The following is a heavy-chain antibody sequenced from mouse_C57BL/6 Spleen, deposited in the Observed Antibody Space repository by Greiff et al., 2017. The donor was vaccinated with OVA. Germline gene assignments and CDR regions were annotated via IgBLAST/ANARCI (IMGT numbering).Heavy chain of an antibody. V-gene: IGHV1-64*01. J-gene: IGHJ2*01. CDR3: ARKVYDYVDY. Sequence: QVQLKQPGAELVKPGASVKLSCKASGYTFTSYWMHWVKQRPGQGLEWIGMIHPNSGSTNYNEKFKSKATLTVDKSSSTAYMQLSSLTSEDSAVYYCARKVYDYVDYWGQGTTLTVSS. CDR1: GYTFTSYW. CDR2: IHPNSGST. D-gene: IGHD2-3*01.